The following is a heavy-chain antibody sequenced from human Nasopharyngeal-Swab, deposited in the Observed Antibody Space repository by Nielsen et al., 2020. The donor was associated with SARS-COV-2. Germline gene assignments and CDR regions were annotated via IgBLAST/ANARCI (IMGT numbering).Heavy chain of an antibody. D-gene: IGHD1-26*01. CDR2: ISSSGSYK. V-gene: IGHV3-21*01. Sequence: GGSLRVSCTASGFTFSSYSMNWVRQAPGKGLEWVSSISSSGSYKHCADSVKGRFTISRDNARNSLYMQMNSLRAEDTAVYYCARDRIVGATDFDYWGQGTLVTVSS. J-gene: IGHJ4*02. CDR1: GFTFSSYS. CDR3: ARDRIVGATDFDY.